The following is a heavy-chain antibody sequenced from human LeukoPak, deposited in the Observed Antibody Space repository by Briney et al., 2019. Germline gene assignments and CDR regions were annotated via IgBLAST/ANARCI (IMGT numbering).Heavy chain of an antibody. J-gene: IGHJ4*02. V-gene: IGHV3-21*01. CDR1: GFTFSSYG. CDR3: ARDHQYYFDY. Sequence: SGGSLRLSCAASGFTFSSYGMNWVRQAPGKGLEWVSSISSSSSYIYYADSVKGRFTISRDNAKNSLYLQMNSLRAEDTAVYYCARDHQYYFDYWGQGTLVTVSS. CDR2: ISSSSSYI.